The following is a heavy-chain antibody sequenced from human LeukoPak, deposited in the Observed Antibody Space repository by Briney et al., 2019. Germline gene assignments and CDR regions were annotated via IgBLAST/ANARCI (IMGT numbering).Heavy chain of an antibody. J-gene: IGHJ4*02. CDR2: ISGSSAST. D-gene: IGHD1-26*01. V-gene: IGHV3-23*01. CDR3: AKDVGKWESLHFFDY. CDR1: GFALSTNA. Sequence: GGSLRLSCLTSGFALSTNAMSWVRQAPGKGLEWISGISGSSASTYYADSVKGRFTISRDDSRNTLYLQMNSLRGDDTAVYYCAKDVGKWESLHFFDYWGQGTLVTVSS.